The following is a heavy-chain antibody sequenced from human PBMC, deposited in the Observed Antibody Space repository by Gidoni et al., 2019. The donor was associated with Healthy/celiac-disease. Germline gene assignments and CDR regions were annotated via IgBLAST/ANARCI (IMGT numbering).Heavy chain of an antibody. CDR2: IYYSGST. CDR1: GGSISSSSYY. Sequence: QLQLQESGPGLVKPSETLSLTCTVSGGSISSSSYYWGWIRQPPGKGLEWIGSIYYSGSTYYNPSLKSRVTISVDTSKNQFSLKLSSVTAADTAVYYCASGLGYYGSGSYLWSLGGFDYWVQGTLVTVSS. V-gene: IGHV4-39*01. D-gene: IGHD3-10*01. CDR3: ASGLGYYGSGSYLWSLGGFDY. J-gene: IGHJ4*02.